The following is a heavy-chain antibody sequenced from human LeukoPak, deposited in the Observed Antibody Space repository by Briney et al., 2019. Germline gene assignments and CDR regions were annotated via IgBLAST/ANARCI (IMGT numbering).Heavy chain of an antibody. Sequence: ASVTVSCKASGGTFSSYAISRVRQAPGQGLEWMGRIIPIFGIANYAQKFQGRVTITADKSTSTAYMELSSLRSEDTAVYYCARVGYYDSSGFEFDYWGQGTLVTVSS. J-gene: IGHJ4*02. CDR3: ARVGYYDSSGFEFDY. CDR2: IIPIFGIA. V-gene: IGHV1-69*04. D-gene: IGHD3-22*01. CDR1: GGTFSSYA.